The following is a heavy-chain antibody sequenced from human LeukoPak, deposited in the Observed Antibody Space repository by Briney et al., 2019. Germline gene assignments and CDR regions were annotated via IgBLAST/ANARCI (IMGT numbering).Heavy chain of an antibody. V-gene: IGHV4-31*03. J-gene: IGHJ4*02. D-gene: IGHD4-23*01. CDR1: GGSISSGGYY. Sequence: SETLSLTCTVSGGSISSGGYYWSWIRQHPGRGLEWIGYIYYSGSTYYNPSLKSRVTISVDTSKNQFSLKLSSVTAADTAVYYCARGGNYGGNSPDFDYWGQGTLVTVSS. CDR3: ARGGNYGGNSPDFDY. CDR2: IYYSGST.